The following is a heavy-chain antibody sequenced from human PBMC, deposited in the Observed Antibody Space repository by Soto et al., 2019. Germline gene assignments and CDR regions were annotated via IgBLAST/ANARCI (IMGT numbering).Heavy chain of an antibody. CDR3: AREVGYGDFSASLLD. Sequence: SVKVSCKASGGTFSSHSINWVRQAPGQGLEWMGGIITLFGTANYAQTFQGRVTITADQSTSTAYMELNSLRSDDTAVYYCAREVGYGDFSASLLDWGQGTLVTVSS. J-gene: IGHJ4*02. CDR1: GGTFSSHS. V-gene: IGHV1-69*13. CDR2: IITLFGTA. D-gene: IGHD4-17*01.